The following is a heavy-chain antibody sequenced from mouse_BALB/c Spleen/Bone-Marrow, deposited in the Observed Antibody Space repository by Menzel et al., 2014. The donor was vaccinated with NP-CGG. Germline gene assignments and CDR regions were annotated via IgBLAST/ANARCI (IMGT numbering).Heavy chain of an antibody. Sequence: EVKLVESGGGLVQPGGSLKLSCVASGFDFSRYWMSWVRQAPGKGLEWIGEINPDSSTINYTPSLKDKFIISRDNAKNTLYLQMSKVRSEDTALYYCARPGRGNYVFVYWGQGTLVTVST. J-gene: IGHJ3*01. V-gene: IGHV4-1*02. CDR2: INPDSSTI. D-gene: IGHD2-1*01. CDR3: ARPGRGNYVFVY. CDR1: GFDFSRYW.